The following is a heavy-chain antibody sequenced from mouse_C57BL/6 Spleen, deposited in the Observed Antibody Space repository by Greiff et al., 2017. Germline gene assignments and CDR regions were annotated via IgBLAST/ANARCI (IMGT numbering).Heavy chain of an antibody. CDR1: GYTFTSYW. J-gene: IGHJ4*01. CDR2: IDPSDSET. CDR3: ARWYSNYDAMDY. Sequence: VQLQQPGAELVRPGSSVKLSCKASGYTFTSYWMHWVKQRPIQGLEWIGNIDPSDSETHYNQKFKDKATLTVDKSSSTAYMQLSSLTSEDSAVYYCARWYSNYDAMDYWGQGTSVTVSS. D-gene: IGHD2-5*01. V-gene: IGHV1-52*01.